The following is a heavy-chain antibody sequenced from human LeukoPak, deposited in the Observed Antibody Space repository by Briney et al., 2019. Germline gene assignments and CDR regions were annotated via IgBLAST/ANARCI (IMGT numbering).Heavy chain of an antibody. V-gene: IGHV4-34*01. CDR1: SESSGGDD. Sequence: SETLSLTCAMHSESSGGDDWTWIRQPPGKGLEWIGEVSPGGSTRYNPSLRSRVTISLDTSRSRFSLRLSSVTAADTGVYYCTRDGGTRLGFDPWGQGTLVTVSS. D-gene: IGHD3-16*01. J-gene: IGHJ5*02. CDR3: TRDGGTRLGFDP. CDR2: VSPGGST.